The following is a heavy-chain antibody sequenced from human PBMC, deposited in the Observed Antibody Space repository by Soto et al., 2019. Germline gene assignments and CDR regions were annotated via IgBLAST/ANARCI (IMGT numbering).Heavy chain of an antibody. CDR1: GGSIRSGVYY. CDR3: AIVAVVYGDS. Sequence: QVQLQESGPGLVKPSQTLSLTCTVSGGSIRSGVYYWSWIRQPPGKGLEWIGYIYYSGSTYYNPSIKSRLTISIHTSNNRFALKLISVTAANTAVYYCAIVAVVYGDSWGQGTLATVSS. CDR2: IYYSGST. D-gene: IGHD6-19*01. V-gene: IGHV4-30-4*01. J-gene: IGHJ4*02.